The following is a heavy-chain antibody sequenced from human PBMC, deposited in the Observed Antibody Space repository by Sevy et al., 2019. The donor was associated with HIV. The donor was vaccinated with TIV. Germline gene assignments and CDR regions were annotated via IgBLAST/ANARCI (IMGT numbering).Heavy chain of an antibody. CDR2: ISGSGGST. CDR3: AKDPSRSQSLYSGSYYDYFDY. CDR1: GFTFSSYA. J-gene: IGHJ4*02. D-gene: IGHD1-26*01. V-gene: IGHV3-23*01. Sequence: GGSLRLSCAASGFTFSSYAMSWVRQAPGKGLEWVSAISGSGGSTYYADSVKGRFTISRDNSKNTLYLQMNSLRAEDTAVYYCAKDPSRSQSLYSGSYYDYFDYWGQGTLVTVSS.